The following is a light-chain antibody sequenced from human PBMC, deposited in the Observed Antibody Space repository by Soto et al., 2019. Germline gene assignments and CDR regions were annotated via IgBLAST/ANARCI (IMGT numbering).Light chain of an antibody. J-gene: IGLJ2*01. CDR3: QVWDSNRVQVV. Sequence: SYELTQPPSVSVAPGQTARITCGENNIGRKSVHWYQQKSGQAPVLVLYADSDRPSGIPERFSGSNSGDTATLNIRRGEFGDEADYFCQVWDSNRVQVVFGGGTKLTVL. CDR2: ADS. CDR1: NIGRKS. V-gene: IGLV3-21*02.